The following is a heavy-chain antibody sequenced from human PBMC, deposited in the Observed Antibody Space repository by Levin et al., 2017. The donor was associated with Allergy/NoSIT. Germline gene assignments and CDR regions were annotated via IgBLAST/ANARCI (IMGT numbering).Heavy chain of an antibody. CDR2: IIPIFGTA. J-gene: IGHJ4*02. CDR1: GGTFSSYA. Sequence: ASVKVSCKASGGTFSSYAISWVRQAPGQGLEWMGGIIPIFGTANYAQKFQGRVTITADKSTSTAYMELSSLRSEDTAVYYCASEKRITIFGVVIGYFDYWGQGTLVTVSS. D-gene: IGHD3-3*01. V-gene: IGHV1-69*06. CDR3: ASEKRITIFGVVIGYFDY.